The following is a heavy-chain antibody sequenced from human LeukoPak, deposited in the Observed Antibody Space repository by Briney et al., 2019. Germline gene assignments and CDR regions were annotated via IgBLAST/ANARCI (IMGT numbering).Heavy chain of an antibody. CDR3: ARAAIVLGPDY. CDR1: GYTFTSYY. CDR2: INPSGGST. J-gene: IGHJ4*02. D-gene: IGHD2-8*01. Sequence: ASVKVSCKASGYTFTSYYMHWVRQAPGQGLEWMGIINPSGGSTSYAQKFQGRVTMTKDTPTSTVYMELSSLRSEDTAVYYCARAAIVLGPDYWGQGTLVTVSS. V-gene: IGHV1-46*01.